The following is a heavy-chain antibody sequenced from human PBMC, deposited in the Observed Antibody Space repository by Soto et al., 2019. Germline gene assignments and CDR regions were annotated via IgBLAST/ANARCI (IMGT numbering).Heavy chain of an antibody. Sequence: ETLSLICTVSGGSISSSSYYWGWIRQPPGKELEWIGSIYYSGSTYYNPSLKSRVTISVDTSKNQFSLKLSSVTAADTAVYYCARQGRGRWLQLGSYYFDYWGPGTLVTVSS. CDR2: IYYSGST. J-gene: IGHJ4*01. CDR1: GGSISSSSYY. D-gene: IGHD5-12*01. CDR3: ARQGRGRWLQLGSYYFDY. V-gene: IGHV4-39*01.